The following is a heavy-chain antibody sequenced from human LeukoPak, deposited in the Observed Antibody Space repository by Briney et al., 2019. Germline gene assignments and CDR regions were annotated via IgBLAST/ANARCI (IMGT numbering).Heavy chain of an antibody. CDR3: AREGCSSTSCHANWFDP. J-gene: IGHJ5*02. CDR1: GFTFSSYW. V-gene: IGHV3-74*01. Sequence: GGSLRLSCAASGFTFSSYWMHWVRQAPGKGLVWVSRINSDGSSTSYADSVKGRFTISRDNAKNTLYLQMNSLRAEDTAVYYCAREGCSSTSCHANWFDPWGQGTLVTVSS. D-gene: IGHD2-2*01. CDR2: INSDGSST.